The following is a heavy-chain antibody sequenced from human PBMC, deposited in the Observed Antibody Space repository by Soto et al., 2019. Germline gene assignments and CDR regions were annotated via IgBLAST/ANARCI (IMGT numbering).Heavy chain of an antibody. D-gene: IGHD3-22*01. CDR3: ARDHQYYYDSSGYYQNYFDY. V-gene: IGHV4-30-4*01. CDR1: GGSISSGDYY. CDR2: IYYSGST. J-gene: IGHJ4*02. Sequence: SETLSLTCTVSGGSISSGDYYWSWIRQPPGKGLEWIGYIYYSGSTYYNPSLKSRVTISVDTSKNQFSLKLSSVTAADTAVYYCARDHQYYYDSSGYYQNYFDYWGQGTLVTVSS.